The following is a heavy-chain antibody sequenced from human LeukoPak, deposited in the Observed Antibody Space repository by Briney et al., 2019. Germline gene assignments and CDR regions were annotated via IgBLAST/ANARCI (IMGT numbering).Heavy chain of an antibody. CDR1: GYTFTDYY. Sequence: ASVKVSCKASGYTFTDYYVHRVRQAPGQGLEWMGWINPNSGGTKYAQKFQGRVTMTRDTSITTAYMELSRLRSDDTAVYYCARAPPCSGGTGNCYTGYSWFDPWGQGALVTVSS. CDR2: INPNSGGT. V-gene: IGHV1-2*02. D-gene: IGHD2-15*01. J-gene: IGHJ5*02. CDR3: ARAPPCSGGTGNCYTGYSWFDP.